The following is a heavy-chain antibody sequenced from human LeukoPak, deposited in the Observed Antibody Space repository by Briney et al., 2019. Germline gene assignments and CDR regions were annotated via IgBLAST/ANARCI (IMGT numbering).Heavy chain of an antibody. V-gene: IGHV1-2*02. Sequence: ASVKVSCKASGYTFTDYYMHWVRQAPGQGLEWMGWINPNSGGTNYAQKFQGRVTMTRDTSISTAYMELSRLRSDDTAVYYCARGKTDYDILTGYGKWFDPWGQGTLVTVSS. D-gene: IGHD3-9*01. J-gene: IGHJ5*02. CDR2: INPNSGGT. CDR3: ARGKTDYDILTGYGKWFDP. CDR1: GYTFTDYY.